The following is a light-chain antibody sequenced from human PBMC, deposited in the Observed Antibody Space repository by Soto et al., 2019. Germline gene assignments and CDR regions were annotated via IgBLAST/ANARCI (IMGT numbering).Light chain of an antibody. CDR1: SSNIGRNT. V-gene: IGLV1-44*01. CDR2: SND. CDR3: AAWDDSLNGAV. J-gene: IGLJ2*01. Sequence: QSVVTQPPSASGTLGQRVTIACSGSSSNIGRNTVHWYQQLPGTTPKLLIYSNDQRPSGVPDRFSGSKSGSSASLAISGLQSEDEADYYCAAWDDSLNGAVFGGGTKLTVL.